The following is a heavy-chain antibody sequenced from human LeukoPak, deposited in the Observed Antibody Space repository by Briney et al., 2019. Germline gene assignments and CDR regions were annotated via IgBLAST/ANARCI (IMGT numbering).Heavy chain of an antibody. CDR3: AKGANYGDYGGYYYYMDV. CDR2: ISWNSGSI. V-gene: IGHV3-9*03. CDR1: GFTFDDYA. D-gene: IGHD4-17*01. Sequence: PGGSLRLSCAASGFTFDDYAMHWVRQAPGKGLEWVSGISWNSGSIGYADSVKGRFTISRDNAKNSLYLQMNSLRAEDMALYYCAKGANYGDYGGYYYYMDVWGKGTTVTVSS. J-gene: IGHJ6*03.